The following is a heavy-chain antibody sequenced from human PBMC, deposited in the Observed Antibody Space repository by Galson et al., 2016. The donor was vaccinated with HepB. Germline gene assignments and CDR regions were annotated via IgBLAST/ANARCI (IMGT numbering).Heavy chain of an antibody. Sequence: ETLSLTCSVSGGSISGVYWSWTRQPPGKGLEWIAYMRDSGNTNYNPSLKSRVTISVDTSIYQFSLRLSSVTAADTVVYYCARSGGSAGMHWGQGTLVTVPS. D-gene: IGHD3-10*01. J-gene: IGHJ1*01. CDR2: MRDSGNT. CDR1: GGSISGVY. CDR3: ARSGGSAGMH. V-gene: IGHV4-59*08.